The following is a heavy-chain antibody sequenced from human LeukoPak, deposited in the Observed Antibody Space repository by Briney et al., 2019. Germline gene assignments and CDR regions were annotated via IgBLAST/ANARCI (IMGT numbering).Heavy chain of an antibody. V-gene: IGHV1-69*04. J-gene: IGHJ3*02. D-gene: IGHD3-3*01. Sequence: SSVKVSCKASGGTFSSYAISWVRQAPGQGLEWMGRIIPIFGIANYAQKFQGRVTITADKSTSTAYMELSSLRSEDTAVYYCARDPPTSYYDFWSGYCSDAFDIWGQGTMVSVSS. CDR1: GGTFSSYA. CDR2: IIPIFGIA. CDR3: ARDPPTSYYDFWSGYCSDAFDI.